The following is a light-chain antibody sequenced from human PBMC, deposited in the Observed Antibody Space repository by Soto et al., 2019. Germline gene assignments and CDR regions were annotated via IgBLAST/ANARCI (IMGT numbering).Light chain of an antibody. CDR2: AAS. V-gene: IGKV1-27*01. Sequence: DIQLTQSPSSLSASVGDRVTITCRASQGISNYLAWYQQKPGQVPTLLIHAASTLQSGVPSRFSGSGSGTDFTLNISRLQPEDGASYYCQSDNSAPHTFGGGTKVEIK. CDR1: QGISNY. CDR3: QSDNSAPHT. J-gene: IGKJ4*01.